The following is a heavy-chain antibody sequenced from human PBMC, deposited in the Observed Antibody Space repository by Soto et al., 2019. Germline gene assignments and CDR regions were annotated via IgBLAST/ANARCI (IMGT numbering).Heavy chain of an antibody. CDR1: GGSISSGDYY. Sequence: PSETLSLTCTVSGGSISSGDYYWSWIRQPPGKGLEWIGYIYYSGSTYYNPSLKSRVTISVDTSKNQFSLKLSSVTAADTAVYYCARGSMAREAFDYWGQGTLATVSS. D-gene: IGHD3-10*01. V-gene: IGHV4-30-4*01. J-gene: IGHJ4*02. CDR3: ARGSMAREAFDY. CDR2: IYYSGST.